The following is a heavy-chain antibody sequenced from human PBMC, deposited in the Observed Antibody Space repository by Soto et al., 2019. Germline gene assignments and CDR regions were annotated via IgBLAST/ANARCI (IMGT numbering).Heavy chain of an antibody. Sequence: PSETLSLTCTVSGGSISSYYWSWIRQPPGKGLEWIGYIYYSGSTNYNPSLKSRVTISVDTSKNQFSLKLSPATAADTAVYYCANSRRGCSSTSCHYYYYYMDVWGKGTTVTVSS. J-gene: IGHJ6*03. CDR1: GGSISSYY. D-gene: IGHD2-2*01. V-gene: IGHV4-59*08. CDR2: IYYSGST. CDR3: ANSRRGCSSTSCHYYYYYMDV.